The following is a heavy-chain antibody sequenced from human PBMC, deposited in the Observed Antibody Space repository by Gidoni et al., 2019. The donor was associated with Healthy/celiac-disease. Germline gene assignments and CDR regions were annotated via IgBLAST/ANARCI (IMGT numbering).Heavy chain of an antibody. CDR2: ISAYNGNT. D-gene: IGHD4-17*01. CDR1: GYTFTSYG. CDR3: ARDTFDYGDYGNYYYGMDV. Sequence: QVQLVQSGAEVKKPGASVKVSCKASGYTFTSYGISWVRQAPGQGPEWMGWISAYNGNTNDAQKLQGRVTMTTDTSTSTAYMELRSLRSDDTAVYYCARDTFDYGDYGNYYYGMDVWGQGTTVTVSS. J-gene: IGHJ6*02. V-gene: IGHV1-18*01.